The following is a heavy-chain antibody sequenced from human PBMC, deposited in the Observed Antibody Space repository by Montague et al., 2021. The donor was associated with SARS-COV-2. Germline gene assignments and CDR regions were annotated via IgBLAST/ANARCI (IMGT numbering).Heavy chain of an antibody. CDR1: GFTFSDYY. V-gene: IGHV3-11*01. Sequence: SLRLSCAASGFTFSDYYMSWIRQAPGKGLEWLSYIDGSGSTIYYADSVKGRFTISRDNARNSLYLQMNSLRAEDTAVYYCARDANSIVSWGQGTLVTVSS. CDR3: ARDANSIVS. D-gene: IGHD4-23*01. J-gene: IGHJ4*02. CDR2: IDGSGSTI.